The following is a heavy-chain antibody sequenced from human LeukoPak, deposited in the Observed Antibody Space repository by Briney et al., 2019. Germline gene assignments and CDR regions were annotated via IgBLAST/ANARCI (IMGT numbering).Heavy chain of an antibody. CDR2: MKQDGSEK. D-gene: IGHD5-12*01. V-gene: IGHV3-7*01. Sequence: PGGSLRLSCAVSGINFRGYWMAWVRPAPGKGLEWVASMKQDGSEKYYVDSVKGRFTISRDNAKNSLYLEMNSLRVEDTAVYYCARDLGHTGYDLYDYWGQGTLVTVSS. J-gene: IGHJ4*02. CDR1: GINFRGYW. CDR3: ARDLGHTGYDLYDY.